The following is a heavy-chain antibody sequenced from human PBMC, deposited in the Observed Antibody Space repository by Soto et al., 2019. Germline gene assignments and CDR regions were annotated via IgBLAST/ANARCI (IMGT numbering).Heavy chain of an antibody. CDR1: GGSIGSGDYY. V-gene: IGHV4-30-4*08. Sequence: SETLSLTCTVSGGSIGSGDYYWSWIRQPPGKGLEWIGYIYYSGSTYYNPSLKGRVTISVDTSKNQFSPKLSSVTAADTAVYYCARDRAVAGKLGYYYYGMDVRGQGTTVTVSS. CDR2: IYYSGST. D-gene: IGHD6-19*01. CDR3: ARDRAVAGKLGYYYYGMDV. J-gene: IGHJ6*02.